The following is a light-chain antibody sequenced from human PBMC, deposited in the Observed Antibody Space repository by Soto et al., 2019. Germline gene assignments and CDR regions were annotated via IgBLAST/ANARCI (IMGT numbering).Light chain of an antibody. Sequence: DIQMTQSPSTLSASVGDRVTITCRASQSIGTWLAWYQAKPGEAPNLLFHDASSLESGVPSRFSGSGSGTEFTLTISDLQPDDFATYYCQQYNSYPWTFGQGTKVEI. J-gene: IGKJ1*01. CDR2: DAS. CDR3: QQYNSYPWT. CDR1: QSIGTW. V-gene: IGKV1-5*01.